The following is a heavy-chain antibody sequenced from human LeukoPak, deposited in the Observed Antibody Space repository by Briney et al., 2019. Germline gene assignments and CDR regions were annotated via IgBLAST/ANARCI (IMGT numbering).Heavy chain of an antibody. CDR2: ISYDGSNK. CDR3: AKSFGPVIAAAGTGAD. J-gene: IGHJ4*02. D-gene: IGHD6-13*01. V-gene: IGHV3-30*04. CDR1: GFTFSSYA. Sequence: GGSLRLSCAASGFTFSSYAMHWVRQAPGKGLEGVAVISYDGSNKYYADSVKGRFTISRDNSKNTLYLQMNSLRAEDTAVYYCAKSFGPVIAAAGTGADWGQGILVTVSS.